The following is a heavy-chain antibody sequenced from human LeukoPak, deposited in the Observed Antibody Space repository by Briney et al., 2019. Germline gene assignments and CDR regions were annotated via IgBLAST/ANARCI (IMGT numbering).Heavy chain of an antibody. CDR1: VASISNYH. CDR3: ARHFDGPHPEGNSRLKWFDP. J-gene: IGHJ5*02. CDR2: IYDSGTT. Sequence: SETLFLTCTVPVASISNYHWSTIPQTPAKGLERNGRIYDSGTTYYTPSLKSRVTISMHTSKNQLSLKVSSVTAADTAVFYCARHFDGPHPEGNSRLKWFDPWGQGTLATV. D-gene: IGHD1-1*01. V-gene: IGHV4-59*08.